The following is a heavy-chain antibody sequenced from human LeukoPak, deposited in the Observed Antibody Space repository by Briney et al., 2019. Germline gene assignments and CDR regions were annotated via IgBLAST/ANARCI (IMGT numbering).Heavy chain of an antibody. J-gene: IGHJ4*02. D-gene: IGHD2-2*02. CDR1: GFTFSNYS. V-gene: IGHV3-23*01. CDR3: AKDVGYCSSSTCYKPFDY. CDR2: FSGSGGNT. Sequence: PGGSLRLSCAASGFTFSNYSMSWVRQAPGEGLDWVSAFSGSGGNTYYADSLKGRFTISRDNSKNTLYLQMNSLRAEDTAVYYCAKDVGYCSSSTCYKPFDYWGQGTLVTVSS.